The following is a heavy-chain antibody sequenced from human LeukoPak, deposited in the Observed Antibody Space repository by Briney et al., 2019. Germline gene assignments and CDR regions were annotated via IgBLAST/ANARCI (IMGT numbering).Heavy chain of an antibody. CDR3: ARARGKAVVPFDY. V-gene: IGHV4-30-2*01. D-gene: IGHD4-23*01. Sequence: PSETLSLTFAVSGGSISSGGYSWSWIRQPPGKGLEWIGYIYHSGSTYYNPSLKSRVTISVDRSKNQFSLKLSSVTAADTAVYYCARARGKAVVPFDYWGQGTLVTVSS. J-gene: IGHJ4*02. CDR2: IYHSGST. CDR1: GGSISSGGYS.